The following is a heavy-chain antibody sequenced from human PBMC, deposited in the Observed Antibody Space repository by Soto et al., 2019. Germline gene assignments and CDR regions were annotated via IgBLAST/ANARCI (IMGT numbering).Heavy chain of an antibody. J-gene: IGHJ3*01. CDR3: ARDVAHGYTENV. CDR2: IYDSGIT. CDR1: GASVGSGEYY. V-gene: IGHV4-30-4*01. D-gene: IGHD5-18*01. Sequence: QVQLQESGPGLVKPSQTLSLACSVSGASVGSGEYYYSWIRQPPGKGLEWIGYIYDSGITHYTPSLNGRLTMSLDTSNNQVSLKLHSVTAADTAVYFCARDVAHGYTENVWGQGTLVTVSS.